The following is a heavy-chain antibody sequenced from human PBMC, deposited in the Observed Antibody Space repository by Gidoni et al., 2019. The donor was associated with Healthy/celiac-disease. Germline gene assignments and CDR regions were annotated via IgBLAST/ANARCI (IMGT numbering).Heavy chain of an antibody. CDR3: ARDPGEQLVSTEYYFDY. Sequence: EVQLVESGGGLVQPGGSLRLSCAASGFTFSSYWMSWVRQAPGKGLEWVANIKQDGSEKYYVDSVKGRFTISRDNAKNSLYLQMNSLRAEDTAVYYCARDPGEQLVSTEYYFDYWGQGTLVTVSS. V-gene: IGHV3-7*03. J-gene: IGHJ4*02. D-gene: IGHD6-6*01. CDR1: GFTFSSYW. CDR2: IKQDGSEK.